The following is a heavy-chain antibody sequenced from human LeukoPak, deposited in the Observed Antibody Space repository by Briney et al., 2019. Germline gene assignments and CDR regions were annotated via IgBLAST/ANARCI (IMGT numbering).Heavy chain of an antibody. Sequence: PGGSLRPSCAAAGFPFSSYAMSWVRQAPGKGLEWVSVISGNGSGTYYADSVKGRFTISGDNSKNTVYLQMNSLRAEDTAVYYCARDWAAVAGNWFDPWGQGTLVTVSS. CDR3: ARDWAAVAGNWFDP. J-gene: IGHJ5*02. CDR1: GFPFSSYA. D-gene: IGHD6-19*01. CDR2: ISGNGSGT. V-gene: IGHV3-23*01.